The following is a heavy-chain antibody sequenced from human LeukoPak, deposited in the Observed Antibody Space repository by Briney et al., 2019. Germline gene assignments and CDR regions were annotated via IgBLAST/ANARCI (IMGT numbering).Heavy chain of an antibody. Sequence: PGRSLRLSCAASGFTFSSYGMHWVRQAPGKGLEWVAVISYDGSNKYYADSVKGRFTISRDNSKNTLYLQMNSLRAEDTAVYYCAKGRQWLVRTDFDYWGQGTLVTVSS. CDR3: AKGRQWLVRTDFDY. CDR1: GFTFSSYG. D-gene: IGHD6-19*01. V-gene: IGHV3-30*18. J-gene: IGHJ4*02. CDR2: ISYDGSNK.